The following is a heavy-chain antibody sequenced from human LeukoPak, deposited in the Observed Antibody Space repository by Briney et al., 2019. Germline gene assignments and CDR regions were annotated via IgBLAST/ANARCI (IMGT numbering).Heavy chain of an antibody. CDR1: GGSISSSSYY. CDR3: ARHLYYDILTGYGEDV. Sequence: SETLSLTCTVSGGSISSSSYYWGWIRQPPGKGLEWIGSIYYSGSTYYNPSLKSRVTISVDTSKNQFSLKLSSVTTADTAVYYCARHLYYDILTGYGEDVWGKGTTVTISS. V-gene: IGHV4-39*01. J-gene: IGHJ6*04. CDR2: IYYSGST. D-gene: IGHD3-9*01.